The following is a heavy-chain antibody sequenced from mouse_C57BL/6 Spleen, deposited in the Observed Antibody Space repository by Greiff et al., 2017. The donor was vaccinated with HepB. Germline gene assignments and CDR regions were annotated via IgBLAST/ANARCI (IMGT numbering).Heavy chain of an antibody. J-gene: IGHJ4*01. CDR2: IHPNSGST. CDR1: GYTFTSYW. D-gene: IGHD1-1*01. V-gene: IGHV1-64*01. CDR3: ARELLRGAMDY. Sequence: QVQLQQPGAELVKPGASVKLSCKASGYTFTSYWMHWVKQRPGQGLEWIGMIHPNSGSTNYNEKFKSKATLTVDKSSSTAYMQLSSLTSEDSAVYYCARELLRGAMDYWGQGTSVTVSS.